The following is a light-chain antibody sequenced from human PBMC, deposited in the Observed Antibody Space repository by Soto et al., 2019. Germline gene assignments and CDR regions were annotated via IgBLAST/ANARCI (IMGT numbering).Light chain of an antibody. CDR1: QSVSSN. CDR3: QQYNQWPPGT. V-gene: IGKV3-15*01. Sequence: EMVMRQSPATLSVSPGERATLSCRASQSVSSNLAWYQQKPGQAPRLLIYGASTRATGIPARFSGSGSGTEFTLTITSLQSEDLAVYYCQQYNQWPPGTFGQGTKVDIK. CDR2: GAS. J-gene: IGKJ1*01.